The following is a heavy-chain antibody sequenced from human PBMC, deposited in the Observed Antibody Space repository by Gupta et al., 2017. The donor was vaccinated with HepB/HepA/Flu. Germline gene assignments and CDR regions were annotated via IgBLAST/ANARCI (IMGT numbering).Heavy chain of an antibody. CDR1: GYTRTELS. V-gene: IGHV1-24*01. J-gene: IGHJ4*02. CDR2: FDPEDGET. D-gene: IGHD2-15*01. Sequence: QVQLVQSGAEVKKPGASVKVSCKVSGYTRTELSMHWVRQAPGKGLEWMGCFDPEDGETIYAQKFQGRVTMTEDTSTDTAYMELSSLRSEDTAXYXCATQCRLRYCSGGRDDDYWGQGTLVTVSS. CDR3: ATQCRLRYCSGGRDDDY.